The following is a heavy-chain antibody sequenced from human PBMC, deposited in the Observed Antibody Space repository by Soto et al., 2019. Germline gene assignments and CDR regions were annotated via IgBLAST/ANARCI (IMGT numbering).Heavy chain of an antibody. Sequence: EVQLLESGGDLVQRGGSLRLSCAASGFTFSGYGMSWVRQAPGKGLEWVSSITSSGSNTYYVDSVKGRFTISRDNSKNTLYLQMNSLTLVDTAVYYCAKEQGRIAAALDDWGEGTLVTVSS. CDR3: AKEQGRIAAALDD. CDR2: ITSSGSNT. J-gene: IGHJ4*02. D-gene: IGHD6-13*01. CDR1: GFTFSGYG. V-gene: IGHV3-23*01.